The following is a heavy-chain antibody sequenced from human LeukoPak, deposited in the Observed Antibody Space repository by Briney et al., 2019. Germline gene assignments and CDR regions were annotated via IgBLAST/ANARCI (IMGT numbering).Heavy chain of an antibody. D-gene: IGHD3-3*01. V-gene: IGHV3-7*01. J-gene: IGHJ5*02. Sequence: GGSLRLSCAASGFSFSNAWMSWVRQAPGKGLEWVANIKQDGSEKYYVDSVKGRFTISRDNAKNSLYLQMNSLRAEDTAVYYCARVGSADYDFWSGNNWFDPWGQGTLVTVSS. CDR1: GFSFSNAW. CDR2: IKQDGSEK. CDR3: ARVGSADYDFWSGNNWFDP.